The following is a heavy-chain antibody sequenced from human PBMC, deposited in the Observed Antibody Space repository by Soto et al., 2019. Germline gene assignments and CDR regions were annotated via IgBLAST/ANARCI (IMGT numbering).Heavy chain of an antibody. CDR2: ISAYNGNT. V-gene: IGHV1-18*01. CDR3: ARGPPSAGSSWFTHSYYFDY. D-gene: IGHD6-13*01. J-gene: IGHJ4*02. CDR1: GYTFTSYG. Sequence: VSVKVSCKASGYTFTSYGISWVRQAPGQGLEWMGWISAYNGNTNYAQKLQGRVTMTTDTSTSTAYMELRSLRSDDTAVYYCARGPPSAGSSWFTHSYYFDYWGQGTLVTVSS.